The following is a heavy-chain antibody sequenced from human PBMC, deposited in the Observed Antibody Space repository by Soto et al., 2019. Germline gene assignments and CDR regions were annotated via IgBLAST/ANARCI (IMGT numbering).Heavy chain of an antibody. V-gene: IGHV2-26*01. CDR3: ARIRDLDYDFWSGLDY. D-gene: IGHD3-3*01. Sequence: QVTLKESGPVLVKPTEPLTLTCTVSGFSLSNARMGVSWIRQPPGKALEWLAHIFSNDEKSYSTSLKSRLTISKDTSKSQVVLTMTNMDPVDTATYYCARIRDLDYDFWSGLDYWGQGTLVTVSS. J-gene: IGHJ4*02. CDR2: IFSNDEK. CDR1: GFSLSNARMG.